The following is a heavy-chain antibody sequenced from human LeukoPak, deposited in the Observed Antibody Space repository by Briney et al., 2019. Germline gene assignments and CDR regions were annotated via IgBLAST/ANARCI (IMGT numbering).Heavy chain of an antibody. CDR1: GFTVSSNY. D-gene: IGHD3-22*01. V-gene: IGHV3-66*01. CDR2: IYSGGST. Sequence: PGGSLRLSCAASGFTVSSNYMSWVRQAPGKGLEWVSVIYSGGSTYYADSVKGRFTISRDNSKNTLYFQMNSLRAEDTAVYYCARDAYYYDSSGTGYYYYGMDVWGQGTTVTVSS. J-gene: IGHJ6*02. CDR3: ARDAYYYDSSGTGYYYYGMDV.